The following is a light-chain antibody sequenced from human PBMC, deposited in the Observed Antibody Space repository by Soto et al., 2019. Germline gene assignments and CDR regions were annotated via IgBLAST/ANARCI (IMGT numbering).Light chain of an antibody. Sequence: QSVLSQPPSAPATPGRMVTDGCFGSSPKIGSNTANWYQQLPGTAPKLLSYSNNQRPSGVPDRFSGSKSGTSASLAISGLQSEDEADYYCAAWDDSLNGHYVFGTGTKVTVL. J-gene: IGLJ1*01. CDR3: AAWDDSLNGHYV. CDR2: SNN. CDR1: SPKIGSNT. V-gene: IGLV1-44*01.